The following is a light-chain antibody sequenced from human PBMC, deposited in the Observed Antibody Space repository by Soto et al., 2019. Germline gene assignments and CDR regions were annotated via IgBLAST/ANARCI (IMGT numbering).Light chain of an antibody. CDR1: TGAVTNGHY. J-gene: IGLJ1*01. CDR2: DTT. Sequence: QAVVTQEPSLTVSPGGTVTLTCGSSTGAVTNGHYPYWFQQKPGQAPRTLIYDTTNRHSWTPARFSGSLLGGKAALTLSGAQPEDEPDYYCLLSYTGPYVFGTGPKVNVL. CDR3: LLSYTGPYV. V-gene: IGLV7-46*01.